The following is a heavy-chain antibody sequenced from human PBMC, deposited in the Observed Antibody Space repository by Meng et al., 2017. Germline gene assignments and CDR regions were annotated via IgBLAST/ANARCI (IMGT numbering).Heavy chain of an antibody. Sequence: GESLKISCEASGFTLSSYWMSWVRQAPGKGLEWVVNIKEDGSEKQYVDSVKGRFTISRDNAKNSLYLQMDSLRVDDTAVYHCARDGSRSSAFRSFDIWGQGTMVTVSS. CDR2: IKEDGSEK. D-gene: IGHD1-26*01. J-gene: IGHJ3*02. CDR3: ARDGSRSSAFRSFDI. V-gene: IGHV3-7*01. CDR1: GFTLSSYW.